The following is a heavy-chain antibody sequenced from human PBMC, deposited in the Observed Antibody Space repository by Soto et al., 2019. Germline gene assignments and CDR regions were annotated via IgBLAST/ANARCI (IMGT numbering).Heavy chain of an antibody. CDR2: IYYSGST. D-gene: IGHD6-13*01. CDR1: GGSISSGGYY. CDR3: ARARQAAAGLSEYFQH. Sequence: SETLSLTCTVSGGSISSGGYYWSWIRQHPGKGLEWIGYIYYSGSTYYNPSLKSRVTISVDTSKNQFSLKLSSVTAADTAVYYCARARQAAAGLSEYFQHWGQGTLVTVSS. J-gene: IGHJ1*01. V-gene: IGHV4-31*03.